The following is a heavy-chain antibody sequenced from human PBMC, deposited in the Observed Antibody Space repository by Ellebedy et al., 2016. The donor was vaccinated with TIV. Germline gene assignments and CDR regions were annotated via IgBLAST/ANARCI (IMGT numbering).Heavy chain of an antibody. Sequence: ASVKVSCKASGFTFTSSAVQWVRQARGQRLEWIGWIVVGSGNTNYAQKFQERVTITRDMSTSTAYMELSSLRSEDTAVYYCARLFAVADKRGGYWGQGTLVTVSS. CDR2: IVVGSGNT. CDR1: GFTFTSSA. D-gene: IGHD6-19*01. J-gene: IGHJ4*02. V-gene: IGHV1-58*01. CDR3: ARLFAVADKRGGY.